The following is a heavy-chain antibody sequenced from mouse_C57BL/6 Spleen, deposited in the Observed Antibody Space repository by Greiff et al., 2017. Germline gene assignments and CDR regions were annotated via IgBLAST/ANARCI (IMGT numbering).Heavy chain of an antibody. CDR1: GYAFSSSW. CDR2: IYPGDGDT. D-gene: IGHD1-1*01. CDR3: ARSVGGVGGY. J-gene: IGHJ2*01. Sequence: QVQLQQSGPELVKPGASVKISCKASGYAFSSSWMHWVKQRPGKGLEWIGRIYPGDGDTNYNGKFKGKATLTADKSSSTAYMQLSSLTSEDSAVYYCARSVGGVGGYGGQGATLTVSS. V-gene: IGHV1-82*01.